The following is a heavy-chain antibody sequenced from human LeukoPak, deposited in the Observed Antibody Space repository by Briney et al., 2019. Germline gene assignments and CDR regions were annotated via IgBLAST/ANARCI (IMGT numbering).Heavy chain of an antibody. CDR3: AKHLLVGGTRGAYAFDI. D-gene: IGHD1-26*01. V-gene: IGHV3-23*01. CDR1: GFTFSSYA. CDR2: ISGITTNT. J-gene: IGHJ3*02. Sequence: GGSLRLSCAASGFTFSSYAMSWVRQAPGKGLEWVSLISGITTNTYYANSVKGRFTISRDNSKNTLDLQMNSLRAEDTAGYYCAKHLLVGGTRGAYAFDIWGRGTMVTVSS.